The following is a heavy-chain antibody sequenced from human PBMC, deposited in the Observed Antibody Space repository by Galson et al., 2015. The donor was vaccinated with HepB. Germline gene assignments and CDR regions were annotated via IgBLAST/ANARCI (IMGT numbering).Heavy chain of an antibody. V-gene: IGHV1-69*04. J-gene: IGHJ4*02. CDR1: GGTFSSYT. Sequence: SVKVSCKASGGTFSSYTISWVRQAPGQGLEWMGRIIPILGIANYAQKFQGRVTITADKSTSTAYMELSSLRSEDTAVYYCARDRDVHYGSGSYPFDYWGQGTLVTVSS. CDR3: ARDRDVHYGSGSYPFDY. CDR2: IIPILGIA. D-gene: IGHD3-10*01.